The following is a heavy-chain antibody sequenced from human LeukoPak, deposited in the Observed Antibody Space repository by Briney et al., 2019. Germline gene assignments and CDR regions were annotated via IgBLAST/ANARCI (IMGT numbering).Heavy chain of an antibody. J-gene: IGHJ3*02. CDR1: GYTFTGYY. CDR3: ARGRILGAFDI. CDR2: MNPNSGNT. Sequence: ASVKVSCKTSGYTFTGYYVHWVRQATGQGLEWMGWMNPNSGNTGYAQKFQGRVTITRNTSISTAYMELSSLRSEDTAVYYCARGRILGAFDIWGQGTMVTVSS. D-gene: IGHD1-14*01. V-gene: IGHV1-8*03.